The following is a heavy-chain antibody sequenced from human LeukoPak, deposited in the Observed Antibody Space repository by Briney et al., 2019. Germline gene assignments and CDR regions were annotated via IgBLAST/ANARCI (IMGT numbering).Heavy chain of an antibody. CDR3: ARDSGRGYTYGYPDY. CDR2: ISSSGRTM. Sequence: GGSLRLSCAASGFTVSSNYMSWVRQAPGKGLEWISYISSSGRTMYYADSVKGRFSISRDNAKNSLYLQMSSLRAEDTAVYYCARDSGRGYTYGYPDYWGQGTLVTVSS. V-gene: IGHV3-11*04. D-gene: IGHD5-18*01. J-gene: IGHJ4*02. CDR1: GFTVSSNY.